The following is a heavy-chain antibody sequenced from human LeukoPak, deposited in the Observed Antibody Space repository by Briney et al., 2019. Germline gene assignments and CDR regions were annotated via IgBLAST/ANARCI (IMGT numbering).Heavy chain of an antibody. D-gene: IGHD3-10*01. CDR1: RFTFGDFA. CDR2: ISWYSGSI. V-gene: IGHV3-9*01. Sequence: GRSLRLSCAASRFTFGDFAMHWVRQAQGKGLEWVSGISWYSGSIGYADSVKGRFTISRDNAKNSLYLQMNSLRAEDTALYYCAKDLARGRGVIGVNYYYGMDVWGQGTTVTVSS. CDR3: AKDLARGRGVIGVNYYYGMDV. J-gene: IGHJ6*02.